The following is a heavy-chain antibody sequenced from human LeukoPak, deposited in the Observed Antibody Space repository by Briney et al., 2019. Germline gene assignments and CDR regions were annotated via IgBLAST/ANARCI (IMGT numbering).Heavy chain of an antibody. Sequence: SETLSLTCAASGFSINIGYSWGWIRQSPGKGLEWIGNICLTGTTYYNPSLRRRVTISRCTSKNQLSLRFSSVTAADTAVYYCARFDHVWETHGMDAFDVWGQGTMVTVSS. CDR1: GFSINIGYS. J-gene: IGHJ3*01. CDR3: ARFDHVWETHGMDAFDV. D-gene: IGHD3-16*01. V-gene: IGHV4-38-2*01. CDR2: ICLTGTT.